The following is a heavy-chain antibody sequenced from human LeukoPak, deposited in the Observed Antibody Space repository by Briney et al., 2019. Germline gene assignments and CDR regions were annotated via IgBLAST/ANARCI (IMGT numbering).Heavy chain of an antibody. CDR3: ARDRRRGYCSNTSCSSPFGY. CDR1: GGSFSGYY. Sequence: SETLSLTCAVYGGSFSGYYWSWIRQPPGKGLEWIGEINHSGSTNYNPSLKSRVTISVDTSNNQFSLKLSSVTAADTAVYYCARDRRRGYCSNTSCSSPFGYWGQGTLVTVSS. V-gene: IGHV4-34*01. J-gene: IGHJ4*02. D-gene: IGHD2-2*01. CDR2: INHSGST.